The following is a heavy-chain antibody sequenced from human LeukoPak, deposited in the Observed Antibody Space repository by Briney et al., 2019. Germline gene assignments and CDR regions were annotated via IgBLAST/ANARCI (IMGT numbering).Heavy chain of an antibody. CDR1: GFAFSSYW. J-gene: IGHJ4*02. Sequence: GGSLSLSCAASGFAFSSYWMGWVRQAPGKGLEWVANIKQDGPEKYYVDSVKGRFTISRDNAKNSLYLQMNSLTAEDTAVYYCVRRYFDLWGQGTLVTVSS. CDR3: VRRYFDL. V-gene: IGHV3-7*01. CDR2: IKQDGPEK.